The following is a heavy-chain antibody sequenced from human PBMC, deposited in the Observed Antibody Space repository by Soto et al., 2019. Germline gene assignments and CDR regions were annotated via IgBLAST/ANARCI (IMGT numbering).Heavy chain of an antibody. D-gene: IGHD3-9*01. J-gene: IGHJ5*02. CDR2: MHHTQGT. CDR3: ARVPFVRYFDWLEP. V-gene: IGHV4-59*01. CDR1: GASISSYY. Sequence: SETRSLTCSVSGASISSYYWTWIRQPPGGGLEWIGYMHHTQGTNDNPSLRGRVHMSIDTSMNQFSLRLTSVTAADTAVYYCARVPFVRYFDWLEPLGHGTLLNFSA.